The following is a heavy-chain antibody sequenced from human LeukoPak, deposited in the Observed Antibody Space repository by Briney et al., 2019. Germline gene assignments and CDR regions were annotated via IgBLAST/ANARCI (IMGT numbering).Heavy chain of an antibody. V-gene: IGHV3-48*02. CDR2: ISSSSTI. CDR3: ARDPLDY. Sequence: GGSLRLSCAASGFTFSSYSMNWVRRAPGKGLEWVSYISSSSTIYYADSVKGRFTISRDNAKNSLYLQMNSLRDEDTAVYYCARDPLDYWGQGTLVTVSS. CDR1: GFTFSSYS. J-gene: IGHJ4*02.